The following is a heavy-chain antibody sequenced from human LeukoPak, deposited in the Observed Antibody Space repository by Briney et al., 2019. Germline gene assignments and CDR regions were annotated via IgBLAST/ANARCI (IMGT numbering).Heavy chain of an antibody. CDR1: GFTVVGYA. CDR3: ARAPYGSNSGGGYFDY. Sequence: GGSLRLSFAASGFTVVGYAMNWVRQAPGKGLEWVSYISSSGSSTYYADSVRGRFTISRDNAKNSLYLQLNSLRVEDTAVYYCARAPYGSNSGGGYFDYWGQGTLVTVSS. J-gene: IGHJ4*02. V-gene: IGHV3-48*04. D-gene: IGHD4-23*01. CDR2: ISSSGSST.